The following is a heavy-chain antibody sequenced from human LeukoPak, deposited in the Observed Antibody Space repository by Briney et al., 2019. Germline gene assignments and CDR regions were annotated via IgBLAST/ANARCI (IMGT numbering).Heavy chain of an antibody. CDR3: ARVGSHSSSSYFDY. CDR2: IYYSGST. V-gene: IGHV4-59*01. CDR1: GGSISSYY. J-gene: IGHJ4*02. Sequence: SETLSLTCTVSGGSISSYYWSWIRQPPGKGLEWIGYIYYSGSTNYNPSLKSRVTISVDTSKNQFSLKLSSVTAADTAVYYCARVGSHSSSSYFDYWGQGTLVTVSS. D-gene: IGHD6-6*01.